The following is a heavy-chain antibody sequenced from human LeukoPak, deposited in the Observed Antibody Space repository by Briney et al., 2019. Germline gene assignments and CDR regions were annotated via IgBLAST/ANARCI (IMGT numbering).Heavy chain of an antibody. Sequence: PSETLSLTCTVSGGSISSGGYYWSWIRQPPGKGLEWIGSIYYSGSTYYNPSLKSRVTISVDTSKNQFSLKLSSVTAADTAVYYCARVWGYSGSPRADYWGQGTLVTVSS. D-gene: IGHD1-26*01. CDR3: ARVWGYSGSPRADY. J-gene: IGHJ4*02. CDR1: GGSISSGGYY. V-gene: IGHV4-39*07. CDR2: IYYSGST.